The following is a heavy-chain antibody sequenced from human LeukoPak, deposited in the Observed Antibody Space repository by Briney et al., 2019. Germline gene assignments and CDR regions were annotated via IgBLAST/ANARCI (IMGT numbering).Heavy chain of an antibody. CDR3: ARVLMDCSSTSCYTEGFDY. V-gene: IGHV3-66*01. D-gene: IGHD2-2*02. J-gene: IGHJ4*02. CDR2: IYSGGST. Sequence: PGGSLRLSCAASGFTVSSNYMSWVRQAPGKGLEWVSVIYSGGSTYYADSVKGRFTISRDNSKNTLYLQMNSLRAEDTAVYYCARVLMDCSSTSCYTEGFDYWGQGTLVTVSS. CDR1: GFTVSSNY.